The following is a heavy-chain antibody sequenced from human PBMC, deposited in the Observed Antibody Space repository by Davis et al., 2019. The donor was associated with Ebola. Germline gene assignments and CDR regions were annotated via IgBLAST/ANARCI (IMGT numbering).Heavy chain of an antibody. V-gene: IGHV1-46*01. CDR3: ARLCSSSCPNDY. J-gene: IGHJ4*02. CDR2: INPSGGST. Sequence: AASVKVSCKASGYTFTSYYMHWVRQAPGQGLEWMGIINPSGGSTSYAQKFQGRVTMITDTSISTAYMELNRLTYDDTAVYYCARLCSSSCPNDYWGQGTLVTVSS. CDR1: GYTFTSYY. D-gene: IGHD6-13*01.